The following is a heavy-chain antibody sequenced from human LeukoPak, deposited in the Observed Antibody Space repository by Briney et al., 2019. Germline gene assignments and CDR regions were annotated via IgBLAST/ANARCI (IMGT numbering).Heavy chain of an antibody. Sequence: PSETLSLTCAVYGGSFSGYYWGWIRQPPGKGLEWIGSISNGGNIYYNPSLKSRVTIYVDTSENQFSLKLGSVTAADTAVYYCARRPPASGADWFDPWGQGTLVTVSS. J-gene: IGHJ5*02. CDR1: GGSFSGYY. V-gene: IGHV4-34*01. CDR3: ARRPPASGADWFDP. D-gene: IGHD1-26*01. CDR2: ISNGGNI.